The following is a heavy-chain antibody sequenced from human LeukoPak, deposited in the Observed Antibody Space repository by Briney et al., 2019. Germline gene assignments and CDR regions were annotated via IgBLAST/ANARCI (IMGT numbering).Heavy chain of an antibody. CDR1: GYTFTGYY. CDR3: ARGNGVVARGPDY. V-gene: IGHV1-2*02. CDR2: INPNSGGT. D-gene: IGHD2-15*01. J-gene: IGHJ4*02. Sequence: GASVKVSCKASGYTFTGYYIHWVRQAPGQGLEWMGWINPNSGGTNYAQKFQGRVTMTRDTSISTAYMELSRLRSDDTAVYYCARGNGVVARGPDYWGQGTLVTVSS.